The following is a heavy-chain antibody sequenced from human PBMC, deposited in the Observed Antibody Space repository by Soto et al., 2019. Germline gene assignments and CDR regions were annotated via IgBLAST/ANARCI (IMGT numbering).Heavy chain of an antibody. CDR2: IDPSDSYT. V-gene: IGHV5-10-1*01. Sequence: PGESLKISCKGSGYGFTSYWISLVRQMPMKGLEGMGRIDPSDSYTNCSPSFQGHVTISADKSSSTAYLQWSSLKASYTAMYYCASSIPFSYYDILTGSDPSFDYWGQGTLVTVSS. D-gene: IGHD3-9*01. CDR3: ASSIPFSYYDILTGSDPSFDY. J-gene: IGHJ4*02. CDR1: GYGFTSYW.